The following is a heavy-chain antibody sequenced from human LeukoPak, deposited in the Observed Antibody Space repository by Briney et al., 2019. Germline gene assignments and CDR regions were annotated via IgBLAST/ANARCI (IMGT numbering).Heavy chain of an antibody. V-gene: IGHV3-72*01. CDR1: GFTFSSYS. J-gene: IGHJ4*02. D-gene: IGHD1-26*01. CDR2: TRNKANSYTT. Sequence: PGGSLRLSCAASGFTFSSYSMNWVRQAPGKGLEWVGRTRNKANSYTTEYAASVKGRFTISRDDSKNSLYLQMNSLKTEDTAVYYCASVGFDYWGQGTLVTVSS. CDR3: ASVGFDY.